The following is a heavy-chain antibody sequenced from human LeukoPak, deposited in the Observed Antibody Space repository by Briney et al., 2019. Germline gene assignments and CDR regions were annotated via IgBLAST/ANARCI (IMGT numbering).Heavy chain of an antibody. J-gene: IGHJ4*02. CDR3: ARWGTFSSYFDY. CDR1: GGSISSGGYS. CDR2: IYYSGST. Sequence: SQTLSLTCAVSGGSISSGGYSWSWIRQPPGTGLEWIGYIYYSGSTYYNPSLKSRVTISVDTSKNQFSLKLSSVTAADTAVYYCARWGTFSSYFDYWGQGTLVTVSS. D-gene: IGHD2/OR15-2a*01. V-gene: IGHV4-30-4*07.